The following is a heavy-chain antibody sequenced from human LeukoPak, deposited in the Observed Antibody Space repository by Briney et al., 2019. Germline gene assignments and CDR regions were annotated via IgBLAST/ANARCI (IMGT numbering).Heavy chain of an antibody. J-gene: IGHJ4*02. D-gene: IGHD3-3*01. CDR3: ARGRPSGIYDVCSGYQGTNYYFDY. V-gene: IGHV4-34*01. CDR2: INHSGST. Sequence: KPSETLSLTCAVYGGSFSGYYWSWIRQPPGKGLEWIGEINHSGSTNYNPSLKSRVTISVDTSKNQFSLQLSSVTAADTAVYYCARGRPSGIYDVCSGYQGTNYYFDYWGQGTLVTISS. CDR1: GGSFSGYY.